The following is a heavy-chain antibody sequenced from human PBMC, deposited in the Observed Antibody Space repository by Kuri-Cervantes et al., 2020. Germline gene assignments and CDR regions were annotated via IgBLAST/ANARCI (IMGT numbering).Heavy chain of an antibody. D-gene: IGHD6-13*01. CDR1: GYTFTSYD. Sequence: ASGKVSCKASGYTFTSYDINWVRQATGQGLEWMGWINPNSGGTNYAQKLQGWVTMTRDTSISTAYMELSRLRSDDTAVYYCARIAAAGYDYWGQGTLVTVSS. CDR2: INPNSGGT. J-gene: IGHJ4*02. CDR3: ARIAAAGYDY. V-gene: IGHV1-2*04.